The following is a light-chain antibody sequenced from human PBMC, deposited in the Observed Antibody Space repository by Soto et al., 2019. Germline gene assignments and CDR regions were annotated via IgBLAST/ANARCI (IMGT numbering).Light chain of an antibody. V-gene: IGKV3-20*01. CDR1: QSVSSSY. Sequence: EIVLTQSPGTLSLSPGERATLSCRASQSVSSSYLAWYQQKPGQAPRLLIYGASGRATGIPDRFSGSGSGTDFTLTISRLEPADFAVYCCQQYGSSIFTFGPGTKVDIK. CDR3: QQYGSSIFT. J-gene: IGKJ3*01. CDR2: GAS.